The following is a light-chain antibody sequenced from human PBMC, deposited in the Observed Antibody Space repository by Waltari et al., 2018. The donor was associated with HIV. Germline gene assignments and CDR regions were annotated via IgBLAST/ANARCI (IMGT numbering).Light chain of an antibody. CDR3: QQYGSSVT. J-gene: IGKJ4*01. CDR1: QRVTGSY. V-gene: IGKV3-20*01. Sequence: EVVLTQSPGTLSLSPGERATLFCRAGQRVTGSYLACYQRKPGQAPRLLIYGAASRATGIPDRFSVSGSGTDFTLTITRLEPEDFAVYYCQQYGSSVTFGGGTKVEIK. CDR2: GAA.